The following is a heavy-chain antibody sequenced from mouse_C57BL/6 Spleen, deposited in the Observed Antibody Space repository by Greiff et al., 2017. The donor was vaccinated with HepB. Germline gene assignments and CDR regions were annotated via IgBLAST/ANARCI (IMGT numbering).Heavy chain of an antibody. CDR2: IWTGGGT. V-gene: IGHV2-9-1*01. Sequence: VMLVESGPGLVAPSQSLSITCTVSGFSLTSYAISWVRQPPGKGLEWLGVIWTGGGTNYNSALKSRLSISKDNSKSQVFLKMNSLQTDDTARYYCARDYYGSSRGYFDVWGTGTTVTVSS. D-gene: IGHD1-1*01. CDR1: GFSLTSYA. J-gene: IGHJ1*03. CDR3: ARDYYGSSRGYFDV.